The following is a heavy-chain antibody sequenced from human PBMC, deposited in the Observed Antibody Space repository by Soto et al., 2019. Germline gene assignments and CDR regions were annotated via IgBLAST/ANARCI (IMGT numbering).Heavy chain of an antibody. D-gene: IGHD6-13*01. CDR2: IRISGSSGSSTT. CDR3: ARDGDSSSWNDFDY. CDR1: GFIFSSYN. J-gene: IGHJ4*02. Sequence: PGGSLRLSCAASGFIFSSYNMNWVRQAPGKGLEWISYIRISGSSGSSTTYYADSVKGRFTISRDNAKNSLYLQMSSLRDEDTAVYYCARDGDSSSWNDFDYWGQGTLVTVSS. V-gene: IGHV3-48*02.